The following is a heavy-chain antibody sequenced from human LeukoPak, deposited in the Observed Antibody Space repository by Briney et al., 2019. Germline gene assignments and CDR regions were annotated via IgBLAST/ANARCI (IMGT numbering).Heavy chain of an antibody. CDR2: ISWNSGTI. CDR1: GFTFDDYA. J-gene: IGHJ5*02. CDR3: AKGGTSSWNNWFDP. Sequence: GGSLRLSCAASGFTFDDYAMHWVRQAPGKGLEWVSGISWNSGTIGYADSVKGRFTISRDNAKNSLYLQMNSLRAEDTALYYCAKGGTSSWNNWFDPWGREPWSPSPQ. V-gene: IGHV3-9*01. D-gene: IGHD6-13*01.